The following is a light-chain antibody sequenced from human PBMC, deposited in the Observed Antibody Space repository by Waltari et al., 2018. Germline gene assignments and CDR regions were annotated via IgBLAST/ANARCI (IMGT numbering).Light chain of an antibody. CDR2: GHN. CDR1: SSNIGAGYD. CDR3: QSYDSSVSAWV. J-gene: IGLJ3*02. V-gene: IGLV1-40*01. Sequence: QSVLTQPPSVSGAPGQSITISCTGSSSNIGAGYDVHWYQHLPGTAPKLLIYGHNNRPSRVPDRFSGSKSGTSASLAITGLQAEDEGDYYCQSYDSSVSAWVFGGGTKLTVV.